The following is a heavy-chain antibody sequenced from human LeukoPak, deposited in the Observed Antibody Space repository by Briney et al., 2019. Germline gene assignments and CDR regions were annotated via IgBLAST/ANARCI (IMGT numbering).Heavy chain of an antibody. Sequence: SETLSLTCTVYGGSFSGYYWSWIRQPPGKGLEWIGEINHSGSTNYNSSLKSRVTISVDTSKNQFSLTLSSVTAADTAVYYCARRWIFDLWGRGTLVTVSS. J-gene: IGHJ2*01. CDR2: INHSGST. CDR3: ARRWIFDL. D-gene: IGHD2-2*03. V-gene: IGHV4-34*01. CDR1: GGSFSGYY.